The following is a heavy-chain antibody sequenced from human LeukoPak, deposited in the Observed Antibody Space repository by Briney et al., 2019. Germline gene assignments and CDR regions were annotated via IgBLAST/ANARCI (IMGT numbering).Heavy chain of an antibody. D-gene: IGHD3-10*01. J-gene: IGHJ3*02. CDR1: GFTLSRNY. V-gene: IGHV3-53*01. CDR3: ARDGESMNAFDI. CDR2: IYSGGTT. Sequence: GGSLRLSCAYSGFTLSRNYMRWVRQAPGKGLEWVSVIYSGGTTYYADSVRGRFTISRDNSKNTLYLQMNSLTGEDTAVYYCARDGESMNAFDIWGQGTTVTVSS.